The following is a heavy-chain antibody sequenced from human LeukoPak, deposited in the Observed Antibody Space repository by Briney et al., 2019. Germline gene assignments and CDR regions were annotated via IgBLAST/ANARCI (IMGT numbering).Heavy chain of an antibody. J-gene: IGHJ4*02. D-gene: IGHD4-23*01. V-gene: IGHV1-18*01. CDR3: ARQGYSGHSQGAADY. Sequence: ASVKVSCKASGYTFTSYGISWVRQAPGQGLEWMRWISAYTGNTNYAQKFQGRVTMTTDTSTSTAHMELRSLRSDDTAVYYCARQGYSGHSQGAADYWGQGTLVTVSS. CDR2: ISAYTGNT. CDR1: GYTFTSYG.